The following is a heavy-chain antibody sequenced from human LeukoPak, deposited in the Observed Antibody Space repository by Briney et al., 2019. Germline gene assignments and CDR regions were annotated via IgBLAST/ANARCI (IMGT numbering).Heavy chain of an antibody. V-gene: IGHV3-7*01. CDR2: IKQDGSEK. Sequence: GGSLRLSCAASGFTFSAYWMSWVRQAPGKGLEWVAIIKQDGSEKYYVDSVKGRFTISRDNARNSLYLQMNSLRAEDTAVYYXXXXXXXSWYEGGTDYWGQGTLVTVSS. CDR1: GFTFSAYW. CDR3: XXXXXXSWYEGGTDY. J-gene: IGHJ4*02. D-gene: IGHD6-13*01.